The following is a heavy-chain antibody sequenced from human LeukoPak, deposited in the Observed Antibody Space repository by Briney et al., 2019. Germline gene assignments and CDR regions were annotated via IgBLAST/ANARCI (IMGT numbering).Heavy chain of an antibody. CDR1: GFTFSSYS. CDR2: ISSSSSYI. V-gene: IGHV3-21*04. Sequence: GGSLRLSCAASGFTFSSYSMNWVRQAPGKGLEWVSSISSSSSYIYYADSVKGRFTISRDNSKNTLYLQMNSLRAEDTAVYYCAKLLERGYSGYGLRDYWGQGTLVTVSS. CDR3: AKLLERGYSGYGLRDY. J-gene: IGHJ4*02. D-gene: IGHD5-12*01.